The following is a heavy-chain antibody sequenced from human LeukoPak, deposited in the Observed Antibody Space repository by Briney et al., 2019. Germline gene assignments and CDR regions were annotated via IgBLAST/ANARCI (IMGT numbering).Heavy chain of an antibody. D-gene: IGHD2-15*01. Sequence: SVKVSCKASGGTFSSYAISWVRQAPGQGLEWMGGIIPIFGTAYYAQKFQGRVTITADESTSTAYMELSSLRSEDTAVYYCASFRYCSGGSCYSLSRDYYYYGMDVWGQGTTVTVSS. CDR3: ASFRYCSGGSCYSLSRDYYYYGMDV. CDR2: IIPIFGTA. J-gene: IGHJ6*02. V-gene: IGHV1-69*13. CDR1: GGTFSSYA.